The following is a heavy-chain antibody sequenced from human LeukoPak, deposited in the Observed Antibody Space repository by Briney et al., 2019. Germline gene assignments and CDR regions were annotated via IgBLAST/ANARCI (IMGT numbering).Heavy chain of an antibody. Sequence: GGSLRLSCAASGFTFDDYGMSWVRQAPGKGLEWVSGINWNGDSTGYADSVKGRFTISRDNSKNTLYLQMNSLRAEDTAVYYCNLGYYDSSGKLFDYWGQGTLVTVSS. CDR3: NLGYYDSSGKLFDY. J-gene: IGHJ4*02. D-gene: IGHD3-22*01. V-gene: IGHV3-20*04. CDR1: GFTFDDYG. CDR2: INWNGDST.